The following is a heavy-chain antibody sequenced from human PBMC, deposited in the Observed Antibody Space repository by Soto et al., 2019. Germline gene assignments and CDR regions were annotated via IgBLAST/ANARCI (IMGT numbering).Heavy chain of an antibody. CDR2: ISSSSSYI. D-gene: IGHD4-4*01. Sequence: GSLRLSCAASGFTFSSYSMNWVRQAPGKGLEWVSSISSSSSYIYYADSVKGRFTISRDNAKNSLYLQMNSLRAEDTAVYYCARERVTKLYYYGMAVRGQGTTVTVS. V-gene: IGHV3-21*01. CDR3: ARERVTKLYYYGMAV. CDR1: GFTFSSYS. J-gene: IGHJ6*02.